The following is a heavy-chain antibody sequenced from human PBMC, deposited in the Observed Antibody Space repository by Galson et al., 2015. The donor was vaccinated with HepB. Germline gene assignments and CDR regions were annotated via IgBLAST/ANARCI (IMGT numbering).Heavy chain of an antibody. Sequence: SLRLSCAASGFTFSSYAMHWVRQAPGKGLEWVAVMSTDGSNEHYADSVKGQFTISRDNSKNTLYLQMNSLRAEDTAVYYCARDLGYNSGSVKGMDVWGQGTTVTVSS. CDR1: GFTFSSYA. J-gene: IGHJ6*02. V-gene: IGHV3-30-3*01. CDR3: ARDLGYNSGSVKGMDV. D-gene: IGHD6-19*01. CDR2: MSTDGSNE.